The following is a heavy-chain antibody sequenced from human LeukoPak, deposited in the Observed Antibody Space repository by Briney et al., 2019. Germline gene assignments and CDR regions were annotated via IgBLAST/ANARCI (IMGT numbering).Heavy chain of an antibody. D-gene: IGHD3-22*01. Sequence: GESLKISCKGSGYSFTSYWIGWVRQMPGKGLEWMGIIYPGDSDTRYSPSFQGQVTISADKSISTAYLQWSSLKASDTAMYYCAITPDSSGYYDAFDIWGQGTMVTVSS. CDR2: IYPGDSDT. J-gene: IGHJ3*02. CDR3: AITPDSSGYYDAFDI. CDR1: GYSFTSYW. V-gene: IGHV5-51*01.